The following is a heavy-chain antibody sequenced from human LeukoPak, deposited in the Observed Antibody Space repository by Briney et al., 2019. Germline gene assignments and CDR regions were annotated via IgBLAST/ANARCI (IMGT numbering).Heavy chain of an antibody. CDR1: GFTFGSYW. D-gene: IGHD2-15*01. J-gene: IGHJ4*02. Sequence: GGSLRLSCAASGFTFGSYWMHWVRQAPGKGLVWVSRINTDGSSTSDADSVRGRVTISRDNAKNTLYLQMNSLRAEDTAVYYCAKPAYCSGGSCYSIGYFDYWGQGTLVTVSS. V-gene: IGHV3-74*01. CDR2: INTDGSST. CDR3: AKPAYCSGGSCYSIGYFDY.